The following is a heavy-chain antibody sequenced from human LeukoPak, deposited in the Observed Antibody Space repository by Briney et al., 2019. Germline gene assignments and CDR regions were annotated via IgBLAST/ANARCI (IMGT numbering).Heavy chain of an antibody. CDR3: AKGGPEASAGLSWFDP. D-gene: IGHD1-14*01. CDR1: GGSISNNY. Sequence: SETLSLTCTVSGGSISNNYWSWIRQPPGRGLEWIGYIYYSGSTNYNSSLTSRVTISVDTSKNRFSLKLSSVTAADTAVYYCAKGGPEASAGLSWFDPWGQGTLVTVSS. J-gene: IGHJ5*02. V-gene: IGHV4-59*01. CDR2: IYYSGST.